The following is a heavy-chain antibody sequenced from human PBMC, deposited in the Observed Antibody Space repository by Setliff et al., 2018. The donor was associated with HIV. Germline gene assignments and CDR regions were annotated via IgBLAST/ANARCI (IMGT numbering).Heavy chain of an antibody. CDR2: ITQTGDNT. J-gene: IGHJ4*02. CDR3: ATDSSGPLSH. CDR1: GFTFSNYA. Sequence: HPGGSLRLSCVASGFTFSNYAMNWVRQAPGKGLEWVSGITQTGDNTYYADCVKGRSVISRDNSKNTLYLQVSSLRADDSATYYCATDSSGPLSHWGPGTLVTVSS. D-gene: IGHD3-22*01. V-gene: IGHV3-23*01.